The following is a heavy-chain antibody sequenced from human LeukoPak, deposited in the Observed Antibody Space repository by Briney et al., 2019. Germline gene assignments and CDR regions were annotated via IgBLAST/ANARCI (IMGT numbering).Heavy chain of an antibody. Sequence: PGGSLRLSCVASGFTFRTLGFHRVRQAPGKGLEGVAVIWHDGSKKYYAESVKGRFTIFRDDSKNTLYLQMNSLSAEDTAVYYCAGEGGGAEAAFDFWGQGTLVTVSS. CDR3: AGEGGGAEAAFDF. CDR1: GFTFRTLG. D-gene: IGHD6-19*01. CDR2: IWHDGSKK. V-gene: IGHV3-33*01. J-gene: IGHJ4*02.